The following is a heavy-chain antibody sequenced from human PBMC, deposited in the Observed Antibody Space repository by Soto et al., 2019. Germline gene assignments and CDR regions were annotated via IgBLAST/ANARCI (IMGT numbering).Heavy chain of an antibody. Sequence: ASVKVSCKASGYTFTSYGISWVRQAPGQGLEWMGWISAYNGNTNYAQKLQGRVTMTTDTSTSTAYMELRSLRSDDTAVYYCAGDRRGPGAGDPTIECWGQRTLVTVSP. CDR2: ISAYNGNT. CDR3: AGDRRGPGAGDPTIEC. J-gene: IGHJ4*02. CDR1: GYTFTSYG. D-gene: IGHD7-27*01. V-gene: IGHV1-18*04.